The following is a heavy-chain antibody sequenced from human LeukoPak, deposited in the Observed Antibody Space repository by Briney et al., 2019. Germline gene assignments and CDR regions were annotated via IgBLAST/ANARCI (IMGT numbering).Heavy chain of an antibody. Sequence: GASVKVSCKASGYTFTSYGISWVRQAPGKGLEWVSSVSSSSYYIYYTDSVKGRFTISRDNAKNSLYLQMNSLRAEDTAVYYCARDLSGLDAFDIWGQGTMVTVSS. V-gene: IGHV3-21*01. CDR2: VSSSSYYI. CDR3: ARDLSGLDAFDI. D-gene: IGHD6-19*01. J-gene: IGHJ3*02. CDR1: GYTFTSYG.